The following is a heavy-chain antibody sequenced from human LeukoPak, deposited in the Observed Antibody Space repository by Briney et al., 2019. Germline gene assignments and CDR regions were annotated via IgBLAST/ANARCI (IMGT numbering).Heavy chain of an antibody. CDR1: GVSISSGGYY. V-gene: IGHV4-30-2*01. CDR2: IYHSGST. J-gene: IGHJ4*02. Sequence: SETLSLTCTVSGVSISSGGYYWSWIRQPPGKGLEWIGYIYHSGSTYYNPSLKSRVTISVDRSKNQFSLKLSSVTAADTAVYYCARDLRGIIDYWGQGTLVTVSS. D-gene: IGHD1-14*01. CDR3: ARDLRGIIDY.